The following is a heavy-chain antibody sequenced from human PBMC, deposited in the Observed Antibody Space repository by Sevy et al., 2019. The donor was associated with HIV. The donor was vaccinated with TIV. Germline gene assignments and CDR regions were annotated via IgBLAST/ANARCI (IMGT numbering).Heavy chain of an antibody. D-gene: IGHD4-17*01. CDR2: ISGSGSDI. V-gene: IGHV3-11*01. CDR3: ARDHVKDGDLGDYYYFAMDV. J-gene: IGHJ6*02. CDR1: GFTLSDYY. Sequence: GGSLRLSCAASGFTLSDYYMSWIRQAPGKGLEWVSYISGSGSDIYYADSVKGRFSDSRDNAKNSLYLQMKSLRAEDTAVYYCARDHVKDGDLGDYYYFAMDVWGQVTTVTVSS.